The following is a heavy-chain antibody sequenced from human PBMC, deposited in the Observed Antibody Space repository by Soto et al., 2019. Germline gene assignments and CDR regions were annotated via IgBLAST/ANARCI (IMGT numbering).Heavy chain of an antibody. V-gene: IGHV4-30-4*01. CDR3: ARGFENVVVPAARENWFDP. D-gene: IGHD2-2*01. CDR1: GGSISSGDYY. CDR2: IYYSGST. J-gene: IGHJ5*02. Sequence: SETLSLTCTVSGGSISSGDYYWSWIRQPPGKGLEWIGYIYYSGSTYYNPSLKSRVTISVDTSKNQFSLKLSSVTAADTAVYYCARGFENVVVPAARENWFDPWGQGTTVTVSS.